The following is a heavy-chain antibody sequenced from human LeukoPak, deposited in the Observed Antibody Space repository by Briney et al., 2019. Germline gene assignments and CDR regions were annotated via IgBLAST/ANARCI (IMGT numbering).Heavy chain of an antibody. CDR2: INTDGSST. J-gene: IGHJ4*02. V-gene: IGHV3-74*01. Sequence: GGSLRLSCAASGFTFSSYWMHWVRQAPGKGLVWVSRINTDGSSTSYADSVKGRFTISRDNSKNTLYLQMNSLRAEDTAVYYCAKPAYSYGLCFDYWGQGTLVTVSS. CDR3: AKPAYSYGLCFDY. CDR1: GFTFSSYW. D-gene: IGHD5-18*01.